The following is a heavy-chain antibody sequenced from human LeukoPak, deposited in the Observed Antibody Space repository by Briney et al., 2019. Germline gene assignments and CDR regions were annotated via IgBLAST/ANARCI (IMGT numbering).Heavy chain of an antibody. Sequence: GGSLRLSCAASGFTFDDYAMHWVRQAPGKGLEWVSGISWNSGSIGYADSVKGRFTISRDNAKNSLYLQMNSLRAEDTALYYCAKDSYGDYSFDYWGQGTLVTVSS. CDR1: GFTFDDYA. CDR3: AKDSYGDYSFDY. V-gene: IGHV3-9*01. CDR2: ISWNSGSI. J-gene: IGHJ4*02. D-gene: IGHD4-17*01.